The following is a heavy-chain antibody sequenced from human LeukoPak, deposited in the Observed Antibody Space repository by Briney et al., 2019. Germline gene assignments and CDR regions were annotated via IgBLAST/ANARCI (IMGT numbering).Heavy chain of an antibody. CDR3: ARFPYFEGFDY. CDR1: GYSISSGYY. D-gene: IGHD3-9*01. Sequence: SETLSLTCTVSGYSISSGYYWGWIRQPPGKGLEWIGSIYHSGSTYYNPSLKSRVTLSMDTSMNQFSLKLRSVTAADTAVYFCARFPYFEGFDYWGQGTQVIVSS. J-gene: IGHJ4*02. CDR2: IYHSGST. V-gene: IGHV4-38-2*02.